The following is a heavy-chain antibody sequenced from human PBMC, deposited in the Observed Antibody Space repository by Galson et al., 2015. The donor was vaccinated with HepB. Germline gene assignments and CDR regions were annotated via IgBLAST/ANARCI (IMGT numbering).Heavy chain of an antibody. D-gene: IGHD6-13*01. CDR3: ARVGGYSSSWRLLDY. J-gene: IGHJ4*02. V-gene: IGHV3-20*01. CDR1: GFTFDDYG. CDR2: INWNGGNT. Sequence: SLRLSCAASGFTFDDYGMSWVRQAPGKGLEWVSGINWNGGNTGYADSVKGRFTISRDNAKKSLYLPMNSLRAEDTALYQCARVGGYSSSWRLLDYWGQGTLVTVSS.